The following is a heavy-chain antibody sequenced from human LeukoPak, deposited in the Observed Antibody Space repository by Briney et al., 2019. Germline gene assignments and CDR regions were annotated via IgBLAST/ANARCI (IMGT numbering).Heavy chain of an antibody. CDR2: ISSPGTTM. D-gene: IGHD5-18*01. Sequence: GGSLRLSCAASGFTFSDYYMGWIRQAPGKGLEWVSYISSPGTTMNYADSVKGRFTISRDNAKDSLFLQMSSLRADDTAVYYCARTWGGYSRASLDYWGQGTLVSVSS. J-gene: IGHJ4*02. CDR1: GFTFSDYY. V-gene: IGHV3-11*01. CDR3: ARTWGGYSRASLDY.